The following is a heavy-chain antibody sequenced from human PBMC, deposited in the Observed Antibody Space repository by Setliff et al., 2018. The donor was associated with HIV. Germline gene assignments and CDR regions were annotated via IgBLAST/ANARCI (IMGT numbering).Heavy chain of an antibody. CDR3: ARGSCGGCYLSDY. J-gene: IGHJ4*02. D-gene: IGHD2-15*01. CDR2: INAGDDNT. CDR1: GYTFSTNA. Sequence: ASVKVSCKASGYTFSTNAIHWVRQAPGQRLEWMGYINAGDDNTRYSQKFQGRVTITRDASANTAYMELSSLRSEDTAVYYCARGSCGGCYLSDYWGQGTLVTAPQ. V-gene: IGHV1-3*01.